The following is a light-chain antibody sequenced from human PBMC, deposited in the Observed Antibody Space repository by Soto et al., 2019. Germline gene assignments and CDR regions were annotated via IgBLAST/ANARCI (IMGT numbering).Light chain of an antibody. CDR1: QSISTY. CDR2: DAS. CDR3: QQRSKWPPP. J-gene: IGKJ4*01. Sequence: EVVLTQSPAILSLSPWERDTLSCRASQSISTYLAWYQQKPGQAPRLLIYDASRWDTGIPARFSGSGSGTNFTLTISSLEPEDFSFYYRQQRSKWPPPFGGGTKVVI. V-gene: IGKV3-11*01.